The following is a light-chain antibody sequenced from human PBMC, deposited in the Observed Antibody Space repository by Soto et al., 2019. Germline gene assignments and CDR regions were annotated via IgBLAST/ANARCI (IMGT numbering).Light chain of an antibody. CDR3: CSYAGSYTHYG. J-gene: IGLJ1*01. Sequence: QSVLTQPRSVSGSPGQSVTISCTGTSSDVGGYNYVSWYQQHPGKAPKLMIYDVSKRPAGVPDRFSGSKSGNTASLTISGLQAEDEADYYCCSYAGSYTHYGFGTGTKVTVL. V-gene: IGLV2-11*01. CDR2: DVS. CDR1: SSDVGGYNY.